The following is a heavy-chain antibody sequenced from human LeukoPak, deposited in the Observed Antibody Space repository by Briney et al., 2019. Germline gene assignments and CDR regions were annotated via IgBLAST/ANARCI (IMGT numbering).Heavy chain of an antibody. CDR1: GFTFSTYW. CDR3: AKIEGKYQLANVPDH. CDR2: IRYDGNNK. D-gene: IGHD2-2*01. Sequence: GGSLRLSCAASGFTFSTYWMHWVRQAPGKGLEWVAFIRYDGNNKYYADFVKGRFTISRDNSKNTLYLHMNSLRTEDTAVYYCAKIEGKYQLANVPDHWGQGTLVTVSS. V-gene: IGHV3-30*02. J-gene: IGHJ4*02.